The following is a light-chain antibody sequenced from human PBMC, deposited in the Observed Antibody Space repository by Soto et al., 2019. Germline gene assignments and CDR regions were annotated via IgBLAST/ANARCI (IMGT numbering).Light chain of an antibody. CDR2: GAS. V-gene: IGKV3-15*01. CDR3: LQHDNLAPWT. Sequence: EIVRTRSSATLSVSPGERATLSCRASQSVSSKLAWYQQKPGQAPRLLIYGASTRATGIPARFSGSGSETDFTLTIIDLLSVEFGVYFCLQHDNLAPWTFGQGTKVDI. CDR1: QSVSSK. J-gene: IGKJ1*01.